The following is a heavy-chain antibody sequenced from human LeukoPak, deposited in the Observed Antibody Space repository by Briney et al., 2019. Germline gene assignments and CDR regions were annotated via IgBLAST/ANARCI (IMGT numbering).Heavy chain of an antibody. J-gene: IGHJ5*02. Sequence: SETLSLTCAVYGGSFSGYYWSWIRQPPGKGLEWIGEINHSGSTNYNPSLKSRVTISVDTSKNQFSLKLSSVTAADTAVYYCARGDSGARFDPWGQGTLVTVSS. CDR1: GGSFSGYY. CDR3: ARGDSGARFDP. D-gene: IGHD6-19*01. V-gene: IGHV4-34*01. CDR2: INHSGST.